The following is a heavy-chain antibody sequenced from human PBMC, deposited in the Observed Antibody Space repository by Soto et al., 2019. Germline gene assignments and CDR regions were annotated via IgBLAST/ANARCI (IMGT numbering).Heavy chain of an antibody. Sequence: GGSLRLSCAASGFTFSSYAMSWVRQAPGKGLEWVSAISGSGGSTYYADSVKGRFTISRDSSKNTLYLQMNSLRAEDTAVYYCAKEPPLAYCGGDCYSLWGQGTLVTVSS. CDR2: ISGSGGST. V-gene: IGHV3-23*01. D-gene: IGHD2-21*02. J-gene: IGHJ4*02. CDR1: GFTFSSYA. CDR3: AKEPPLAYCGGDCYSL.